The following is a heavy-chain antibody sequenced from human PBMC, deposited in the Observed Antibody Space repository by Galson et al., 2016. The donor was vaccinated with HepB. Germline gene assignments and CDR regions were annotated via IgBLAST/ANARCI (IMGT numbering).Heavy chain of an antibody. Sequence: QSGAEVKKPGESLKISCKGSGYSFTSFWIAWVRQMPGKGPEWMGIIYPRDSDTRYSPSFQGRVTISADKSINTAYLQWSSLKASDTAWYYCARHVGSYYTGNHFWGQGTLVTVSS. D-gene: IGHD1-26*01. CDR2: IYPRDSDT. V-gene: IGHV5-51*01. CDR3: ARHVGSYYTGNHF. CDR1: GYSFTSFW. J-gene: IGHJ4*02.